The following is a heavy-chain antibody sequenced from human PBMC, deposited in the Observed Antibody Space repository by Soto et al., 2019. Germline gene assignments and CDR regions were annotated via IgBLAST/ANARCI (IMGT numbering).Heavy chain of an antibody. CDR2: TGSGTGPG. D-gene: IGHD2-15*01. Sequence: GASVKVSGKASGGSLSTNPISWVRQAPGQGLEWMGGTGSGTGPGNHAQKFQGRLTVTADKSTSTVYMELTNLSSEDTAVYYCARRHSGGFFRFFDSWGQGTLVTVSS. CDR1: GGSLSTNP. J-gene: IGHJ4*02. V-gene: IGHV1-69*06. CDR3: ARRHSGGFFRFFDS.